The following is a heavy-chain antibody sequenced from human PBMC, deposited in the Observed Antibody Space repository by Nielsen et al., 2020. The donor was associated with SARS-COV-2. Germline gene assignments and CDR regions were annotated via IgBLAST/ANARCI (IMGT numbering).Heavy chain of an antibody. J-gene: IGHJ6*02. D-gene: IGHD3/OR15-3a*01. CDR1: GFTFSSYG. CDR2: IWYDGSNK. CDR3: ARDKLDDFMDAYTFAPYGMDV. Sequence: GESLKISCAASGFTFSSYGMHWVRQAPGKGLQWVAVIWYDGSNKKYEDSVKGRFTISRDNSKNTLYLQLNSLRAEDTAVYYCARDKLDDFMDAYTFAPYGMDVWGQGTTVTVSS. V-gene: IGHV3-33*01.